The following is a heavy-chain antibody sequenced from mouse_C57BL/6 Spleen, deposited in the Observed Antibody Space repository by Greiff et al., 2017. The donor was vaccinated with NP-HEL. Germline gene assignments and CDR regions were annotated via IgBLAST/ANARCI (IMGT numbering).Heavy chain of an antibody. CDR3: ARLGYYGSSYADY. V-gene: IGHV1-82*01. D-gene: IGHD1-1*01. CDR2: IYPGDGDT. Sequence: VQLQQSGPELVKPGASVKISCKASGYAFSSSWMNWVKQRPGKGLEWIGRIYPGDGDTNYNGKFKGKATLTADKSSSTAYMQLSSLTSEDSAVYFCARLGYYGSSYADYWGQGTTLTVSS. J-gene: IGHJ2*01. CDR1: GYAFSSSW.